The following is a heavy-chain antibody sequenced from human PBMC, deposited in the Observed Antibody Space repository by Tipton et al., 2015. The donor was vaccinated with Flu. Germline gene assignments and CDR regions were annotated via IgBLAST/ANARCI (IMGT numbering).Heavy chain of an antibody. CDR2: INHSGST. CDR1: GGSFSGYY. V-gene: IGHV4-34*01. D-gene: IGHD4-17*01. CDR3: AGRGKGHDYGDSSHPVDDY. Sequence: GLVKPSETLSLTCAVYGGSFSGYYWSWIRQPPGKGLEWIGEINHSGSTNYNPSLKSRVTISVDTSKNQFSLKLSSVTAADTAVYYCAGRGKGHDYGDSSHPVDDYWGQGTLVTVSS. J-gene: IGHJ4*02.